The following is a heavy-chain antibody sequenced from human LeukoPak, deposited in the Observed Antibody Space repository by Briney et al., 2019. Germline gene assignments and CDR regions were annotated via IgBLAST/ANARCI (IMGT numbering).Heavy chain of an antibody. J-gene: IGHJ4*02. Sequence: SETLSLTCTVSGGSISSYYWSWIRQPPGKGLEWIGYIYYSGSTYYNPSLKSRVTISVDTSKNQFSLKLSSVTAADTAVYYCARHFPSDYFDYWGQGTLVTVSS. CDR2: IYYSGST. CDR3: ARHFPSDYFDY. V-gene: IGHV4-59*04. CDR1: GGSISSYY. D-gene: IGHD3-3*02.